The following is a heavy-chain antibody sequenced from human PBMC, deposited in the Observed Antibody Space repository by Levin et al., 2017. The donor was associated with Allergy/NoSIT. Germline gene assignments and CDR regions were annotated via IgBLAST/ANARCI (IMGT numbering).Heavy chain of an antibody. J-gene: IGHJ4*02. CDR3: ASSWFWAAAATVPPIF. V-gene: IGHV3-21*01. CDR2: ISSSSSYI. Sequence: PGGSLRLSCSASGFTFSSYSMKWVRQAPGKGLEWVSSISSSSSYIYYADSVKGRFTISRDDAKNSLYLQMNSLRAEDSAVYYCASSWFWAAAATVPPIFWGQGTLVTVS. CDR1: GFTFSSYS. D-gene: IGHD6-25*01.